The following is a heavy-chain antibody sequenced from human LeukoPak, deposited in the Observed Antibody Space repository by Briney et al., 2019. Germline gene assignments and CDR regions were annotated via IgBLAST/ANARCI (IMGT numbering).Heavy chain of an antibody. CDR3: ARGHPPSYYDFWSGYYLPDFDY. J-gene: IGHJ4*02. D-gene: IGHD3-3*01. CDR1: GGTFSSYA. Sequence: GASVKVSCKASGGTFSSYAISWVRQAPGQGLEWMGGIIPIFGTANYAQKFQGRVTITADESTSTAYMELSSLRSEDTAAYYCARGHPPSYYDFWSGYYLPDFDYWGQGTLVTVSS. CDR2: IIPIFGTA. V-gene: IGHV1-69*01.